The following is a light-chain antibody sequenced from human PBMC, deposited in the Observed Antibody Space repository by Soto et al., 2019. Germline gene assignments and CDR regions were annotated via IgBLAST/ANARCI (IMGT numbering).Light chain of an antibody. CDR3: QQFGNSPGFT. V-gene: IGKV3-20*01. CDR1: QSINSRY. Sequence: EIVLTQSPGTLSLSPGERATLSCRASQSINSRYLAWYQQKPGQAPRLLIYGASSRATGIPDRFSGSGSGKDFPLTISRLEPEDFAVYYCQQFGNSPGFTFGPGTKVDIK. CDR2: GAS. J-gene: IGKJ3*01.